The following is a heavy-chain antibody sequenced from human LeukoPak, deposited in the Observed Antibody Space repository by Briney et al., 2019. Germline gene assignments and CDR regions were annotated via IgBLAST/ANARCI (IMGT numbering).Heavy chain of an antibody. D-gene: IGHD2-15*01. V-gene: IGHV4-4*02. CDR3: VRHNLGYCSGGSCADPYYYGMDV. CDR2: IYHTENT. J-gene: IGHJ6*02. CDR1: GGSISSSNW. Sequence: SGTLSLTCAVSGGSISSSNWWSWVRQPPGKGLEWIGEIYHTENTNYNPSLKSRVTISVDKSKNQFSLKVNSVTAADTAVYYCVRHNLGYCSGGSCADPYYYGMDVWGQGTTVTVSS.